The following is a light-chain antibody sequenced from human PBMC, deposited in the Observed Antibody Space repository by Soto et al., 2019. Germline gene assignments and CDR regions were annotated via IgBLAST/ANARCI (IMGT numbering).Light chain of an antibody. CDR3: SSYTSSSSYV. V-gene: IGLV2-14*01. Sequence: QSALTQPAAVSGSPGQSIAISCTGTSSYVGTYNSVSWYQQYPGKAPKLMIHDVSNRPSGVSDRFSGSKSGNTASLTISGLQSEDEADYYCSSYTSSSSYVFGSGPKVTVL. CDR1: SSYVGTYNS. J-gene: IGLJ1*01. CDR2: DVS.